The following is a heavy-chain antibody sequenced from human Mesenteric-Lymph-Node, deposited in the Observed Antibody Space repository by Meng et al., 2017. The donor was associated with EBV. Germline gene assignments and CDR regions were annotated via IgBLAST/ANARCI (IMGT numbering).Heavy chain of an antibody. Sequence: QLQLQEAGPGLVKPSETLSLTCTVFGGSISSSSYSWGWIRQPPGKGLEWIGIIYYSGSTYYNPSLKSRVAISIDTSKNQFSLKLNSLTAADTAVYYCARDSRGMYYFDYWGQGTLVTVSS. V-gene: IGHV4-39*07. CDR2: IYYSGST. CDR3: ARDSRGMYYFDY. CDR1: GGSISSSSYS. J-gene: IGHJ4*02. D-gene: IGHD6-19*01.